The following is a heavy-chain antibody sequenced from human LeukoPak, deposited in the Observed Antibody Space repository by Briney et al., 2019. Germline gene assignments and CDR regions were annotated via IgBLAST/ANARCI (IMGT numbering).Heavy chain of an antibody. Sequence: PGGSLRLSCAASGFTFSNAWMSWVRQAPGKGLEWVSVIYSGGSTYYADSAKGRFTISRDNSKNTLYLQMNSLRAEDTAVYYCARDFMATITDYWGQGTLVTVSS. CDR2: IYSGGST. CDR1: GFTFSNAW. CDR3: ARDFMATITDY. J-gene: IGHJ4*02. D-gene: IGHD5-24*01. V-gene: IGHV3-66*01.